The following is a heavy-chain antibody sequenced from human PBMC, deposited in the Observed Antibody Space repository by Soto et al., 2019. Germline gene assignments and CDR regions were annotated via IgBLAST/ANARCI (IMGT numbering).Heavy chain of an antibody. D-gene: IGHD3-10*01. V-gene: IGHV3-23*01. J-gene: IGHJ4*02. CDR1: GFTFSSYA. Sequence: GGSLRLSCAASGFTFSSYAMSWVRQAPGKGLEWVSAISGSGGSTYYADSVKGRFTISRDNSKNTLYLQMNSLRAEDTAVYYCAKCPGRQHHMVRGVIIKGFDYWGQGTLVTVSS. CDR3: AKCPGRQHHMVRGVIIKGFDY. CDR2: ISGSGGST.